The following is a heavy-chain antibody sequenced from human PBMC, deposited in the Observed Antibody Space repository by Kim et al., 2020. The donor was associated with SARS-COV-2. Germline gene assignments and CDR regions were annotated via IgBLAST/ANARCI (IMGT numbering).Heavy chain of an antibody. J-gene: IGHJ3*02. CDR3: ARWRPRVVITTFKPQNDAFDI. CDR1: GGTFSSYA. V-gene: IGHV1-69*13. D-gene: IGHD3-22*01. CDR2: IIPIFGTA. Sequence: SVKVSCKASGGTFSSYAISWVRQAPGQGLEWMGGIIPIFGTANYAQKFQGRVTITADESTSTAYMELSSLRSEDTAVYYCARWRPRVVITTFKPQNDAFDIWGQGTMVTVSS.